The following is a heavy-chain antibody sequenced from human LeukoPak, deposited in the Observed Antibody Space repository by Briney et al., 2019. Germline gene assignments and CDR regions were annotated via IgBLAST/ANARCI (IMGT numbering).Heavy chain of an antibody. D-gene: IGHD4-17*01. J-gene: IGHJ4*02. CDR1: GYTFTGHY. CDR3: ARGRNYGDSFDC. Sequence: ASVKVSCKASGYTFTGHYIHWVRQAPGQGLEWMGCINPKSGGTKYGQKFQGRVTITRDTSTSTAYMEMSRLTSGDTAIYYCARGRNYGDSFDCWGQGTLVTVSS. CDR2: INPKSGGT. V-gene: IGHV1-2*02.